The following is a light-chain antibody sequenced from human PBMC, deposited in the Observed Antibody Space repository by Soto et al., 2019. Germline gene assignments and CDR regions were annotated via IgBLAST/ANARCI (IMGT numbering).Light chain of an antibody. V-gene: IGLV1-40*01. CDR1: GSNIGAGYD. Sequence: QSVLTQPPSVSGAPGQRVTIPCTGSGSNIGAGYDVHWYQQLPGTAPRLLIYGNTNRPSGVPDRFSGSKSGTSASLAITGLQVDDEADYYCQSYDSSLSGYVVFGGGTKLTVL. CDR3: QSYDSSLSGYVV. J-gene: IGLJ2*01. CDR2: GNT.